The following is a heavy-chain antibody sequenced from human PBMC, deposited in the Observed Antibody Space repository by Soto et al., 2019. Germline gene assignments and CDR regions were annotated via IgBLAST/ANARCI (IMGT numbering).Heavy chain of an antibody. V-gene: IGHV1-24*01. CDR1: GYTLTELS. CDR2: FDPEDGET. D-gene: IGHD2-15*01. Sequence: GASVKVSCKVSGYTLTELSMHWVRQAPGKGLEWMGGFDPEDGETIYAQKFQGRVTMTEDTSTDTAYMELSSLRSEDTAVYYCAKDHLRYCSGGSCLPCGQGTLVTVSS. CDR3: AKDHLRYCSGGSCLP. J-gene: IGHJ5*02.